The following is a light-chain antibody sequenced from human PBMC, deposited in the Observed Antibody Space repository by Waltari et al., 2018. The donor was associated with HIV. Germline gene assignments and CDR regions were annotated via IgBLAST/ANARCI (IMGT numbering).Light chain of an antibody. CDR1: ALSKQY. CDR3: QSADSSGTYV. CDR2: KDS. Sequence: YELTQPPSVSVSPGQTARITCSGDALSKQYAFWYQQKPGQAPVLVIYKDSERPSGIPERFSGSSSGTTVTLTISGVQAEDEADYYCQSADSSGTYVFGTGTKVTVL. V-gene: IGLV3-25*03. J-gene: IGLJ1*01.